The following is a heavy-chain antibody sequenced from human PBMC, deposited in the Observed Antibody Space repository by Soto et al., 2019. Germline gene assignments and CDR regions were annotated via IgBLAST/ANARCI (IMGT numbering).Heavy chain of an antibody. J-gene: IGHJ5*02. Sequence: QVQLVESGGGVVQPGRSLRLSCAASEFTFSSYGMYWVRQAPGKGLEWVAVISYDGSSKYYADSVKGRLTISRDNSENTLYLQMNSLRAEDTAVYYCAKGSIVGATKDWFDPWGQGTLVTVSS. CDR3: AKGSIVGATKDWFDP. V-gene: IGHV3-30*18. CDR1: EFTFSSYG. D-gene: IGHD1-26*01. CDR2: ISYDGSSK.